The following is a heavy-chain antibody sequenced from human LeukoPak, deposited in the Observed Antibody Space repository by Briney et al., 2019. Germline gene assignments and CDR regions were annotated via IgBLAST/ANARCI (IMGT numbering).Heavy chain of an antibody. CDR1: GFTFSSYW. Sequence: SGGSLRLSCAASGFTFSSYWMHWVRQVPGKKLVWVSQIKTDGSSTIYADSVKGRFTVSRDNAKNTLYLQIHSLRVEDTANCARDGPAPDWALDYWGQGNLVTDSS. V-gene: IGHV3-74*01. CDR3: ARDGPAPDWALDY. J-gene: IGHJ4*02. D-gene: IGHD3-9*01. CDR2: IKTDGSST.